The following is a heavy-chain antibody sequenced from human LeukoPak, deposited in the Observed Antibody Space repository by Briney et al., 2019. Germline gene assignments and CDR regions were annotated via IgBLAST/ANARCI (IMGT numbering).Heavy chain of an antibody. J-gene: IGHJ2*01. V-gene: IGHV4-59*08. CDR3: ARHGRGSYWYFDL. D-gene: IGHD3-10*01. CDR1: GGSISSYY. CDR2: IYYSGST. Sequence: KPSETLSLTCTVSGGSISSYYWSGIRQPPGKGLEWIGYIYYSGSTNYNPSLKSRVTISVDTSKNQFSLKLSSVTAADTAVYYCARHGRGSYWYFDLWGRGTLVTVSS.